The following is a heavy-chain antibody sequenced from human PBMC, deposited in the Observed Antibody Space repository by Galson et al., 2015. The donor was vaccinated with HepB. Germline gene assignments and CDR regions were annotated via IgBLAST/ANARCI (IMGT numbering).Heavy chain of an antibody. Sequence: SVKVSCKASGGTFSSYAISWVRQAPGQGLEWMGRIIPILGIANYAQKFQGRVTITADKSTSTAYMELSSLRSEDTAVYYCARDRGLPAAMATDAFDIWGQGTMVTVSS. CDR1: GGTFSSYA. D-gene: IGHD2-2*01. V-gene: IGHV1-69*04. CDR2: IIPILGIA. J-gene: IGHJ3*02. CDR3: ARDRGLPAAMATDAFDI.